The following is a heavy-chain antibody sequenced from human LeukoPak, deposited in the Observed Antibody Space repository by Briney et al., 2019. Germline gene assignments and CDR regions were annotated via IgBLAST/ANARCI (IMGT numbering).Heavy chain of an antibody. CDR1: GFTFSGYI. CDR2: IGTSGNTV. CDR3: ARDQRLYY. Sequence: GGSLRLSCAASGFTFSGYIMNWVRQAPGKGLEWVSFIGTSGNTVYYADSVKGRFTASRDNAKNSLYLQMSSLRADDTAVYYCARDQRLYYWGQGNLVTVSS. V-gene: IGHV3-48*01. J-gene: IGHJ4*02.